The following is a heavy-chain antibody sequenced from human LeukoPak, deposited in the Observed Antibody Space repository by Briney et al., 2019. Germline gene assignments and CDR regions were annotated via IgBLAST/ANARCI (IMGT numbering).Heavy chain of an antibody. D-gene: IGHD3-9*01. CDR1: GFTFSSYA. CDR2: ISYDGSNK. V-gene: IGHV3-30-3*01. CDR3: AKVLRYFDWCFDY. J-gene: IGHJ4*02. Sequence: GGSLRLSCAASGFTFSSYAMHWVRQAPGKGLEWVAVISYDGSNKYYADSVKGRFTISRDNSKNTLYLQMNSLRAEDTAVYYCAKVLRYFDWCFDYWGQGTLVTVSS.